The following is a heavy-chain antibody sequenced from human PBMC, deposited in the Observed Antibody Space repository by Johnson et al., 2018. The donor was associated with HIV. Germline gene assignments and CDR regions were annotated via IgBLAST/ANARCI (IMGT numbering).Heavy chain of an antibody. Sequence: VQLVESGGGLVQPGGSLRLSCAASGFTFDDYGMSWVRQGPGTGLEWVSGTTWNCGNTGSVDSVKGRFTISRDNAKNSLYLQMNSLRAEDTAVYYCAREIIAAADDIWGQGTMVTVSS. CDR1: GFTFDDYG. CDR2: TTWNCGNT. V-gene: IGHV3-20*04. D-gene: IGHD6-13*01. CDR3: AREIIAAADDI. J-gene: IGHJ3*02.